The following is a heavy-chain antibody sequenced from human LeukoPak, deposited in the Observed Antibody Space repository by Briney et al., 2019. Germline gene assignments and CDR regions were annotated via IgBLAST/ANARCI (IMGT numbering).Heavy chain of an antibody. CDR1: GFTFSDYS. Sequence: TGGSLRLSCAVSGFTFSDYSLNWVRQAPGKGLEWVSYIGNSGTTIYYADSVKGRFTIYRDNPKNSLYLQINSLRAEDTAVYYCGRLAHNAWYAIDYWGQGTLVTVSS. CDR3: GRLAHNAWYAIDY. CDR2: IGNSGTTI. V-gene: IGHV3-48*04. J-gene: IGHJ4*02. D-gene: IGHD6-13*01.